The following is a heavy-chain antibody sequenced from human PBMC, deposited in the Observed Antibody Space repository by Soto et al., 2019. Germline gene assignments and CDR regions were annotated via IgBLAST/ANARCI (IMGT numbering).Heavy chain of an antibody. D-gene: IGHD3-10*01. J-gene: IGHJ6*02. CDR3: AREAWFGAPGHYYGVDV. V-gene: IGHV4-4*02. CDR1: GGSIRSNNW. Sequence: SETLSLTCAVSGGSIRSNNWWSWVRQPPGKGLEWIGEIFHSGSTNYNPSLKTRVTISVDKSKNQFSLKLSSVTAADTAVYYCAREAWFGAPGHYYGVDVWGQGTTVTVSS. CDR2: IFHSGST.